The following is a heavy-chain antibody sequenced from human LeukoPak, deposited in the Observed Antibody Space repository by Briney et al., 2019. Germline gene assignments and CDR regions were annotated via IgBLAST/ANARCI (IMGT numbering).Heavy chain of an antibody. CDR1: GFTFFNYW. CDR2: IYSGGST. CDR3: ARPGYYYDSSGYGNDY. V-gene: IGHV3-53*01. Sequence: GSLRLSCAASGFTFFNYWMSWVRQAPGKGLEWVSLIYSGGSTYYADSVKGRFTISRDNSKNTLYLQMNSLRAEDTAVYYCARPGYYYDSSGYGNDYWGQGTLVTVSS. D-gene: IGHD3-22*01. J-gene: IGHJ4*02.